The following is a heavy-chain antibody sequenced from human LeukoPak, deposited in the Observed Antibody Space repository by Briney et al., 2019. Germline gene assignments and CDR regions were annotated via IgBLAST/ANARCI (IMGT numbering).Heavy chain of an antibody. J-gene: IGHJ6*03. CDR3: ARHASLSGSYFPYYMDV. V-gene: IGHV4-59*08. CDR1: GGSISSYY. CDR2: IYYSGST. Sequence: SETLSLTCTVSGGSISSYYWSWIRQPPGKGLEWIGYIYYSGSTNYNPSLKSRVTISVDTSKNQFSLKLSSVTAADTAVYYCARHASLSGSYFPYYMDVWGKRTTVTVSS. D-gene: IGHD1-26*01.